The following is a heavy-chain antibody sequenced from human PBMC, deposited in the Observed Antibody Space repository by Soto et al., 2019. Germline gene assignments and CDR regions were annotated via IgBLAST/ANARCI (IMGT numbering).Heavy chain of an antibody. V-gene: IGHV4-59*01. Sequence: KTSETLSLTCTVSGGSISSYYWSWIRQPPGKGLEWIGYIYYSGSTNYNPSLKSRVTISVDTSKNQFSLKLSSVTAADTAVYYCARWAYGVPASNWFDPWGQGTLVTVSS. CDR3: ARWAYGVPASNWFDP. CDR1: GGSISSYY. D-gene: IGHD4-17*01. J-gene: IGHJ5*02. CDR2: IYYSGST.